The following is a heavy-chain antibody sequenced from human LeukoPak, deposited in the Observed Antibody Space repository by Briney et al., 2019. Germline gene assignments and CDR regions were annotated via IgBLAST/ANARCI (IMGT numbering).Heavy chain of an antibody. J-gene: IGHJ6*03. D-gene: IGHD3-3*01. Sequence: SETLSLTCTVSGGSISNYYWSWIRQPPGKGLEWIGYIYYSGSTYYNPSLKSRVTISVDTSKNQFSLKLSSVTAADTAVYYCAREVTIFGVVAHYMDVWGKGTTVTVSS. CDR3: AREVTIFGVVAHYMDV. CDR1: GGSISNYY. V-gene: IGHV4-59*12. CDR2: IYYSGST.